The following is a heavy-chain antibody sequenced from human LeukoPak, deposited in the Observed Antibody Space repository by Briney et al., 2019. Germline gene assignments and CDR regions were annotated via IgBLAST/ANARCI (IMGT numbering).Heavy chain of an antibody. CDR3: ARRRYYDGSGYLE. CDR1: GDSVSRSDSY. Sequence: SETLSLTCSVSGDSVSRSDSYWAWIRQPPGKGLEWIGTIYYSGRTYYSPSLKSRVTMSVDPSNNQFSLSLRSVTAADTAVYYCARRRYYDGSGYLEWGQGTLLSVSS. J-gene: IGHJ1*01. D-gene: IGHD3-22*01. V-gene: IGHV4-39*01. CDR2: IYYSGRT.